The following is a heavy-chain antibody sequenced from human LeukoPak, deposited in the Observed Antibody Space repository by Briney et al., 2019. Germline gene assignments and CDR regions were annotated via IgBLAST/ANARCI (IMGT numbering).Heavy chain of an antibody. V-gene: IGHV3-30*02. D-gene: IGHD6-19*01. CDR1: RFTFSTYG. CDR2: IRYDGSNK. Sequence: PGGSLRLSCAAARFTFSTYGIHWVRHAPGIGLEWVAFIRYDGSNKYYADSVKGRFTISRDNFMNTVYLQMNSLRPEDTAVYYCAKEGYSSGWYEDYWGQGTLVTVSS. CDR3: AKEGYSSGWYEDY. J-gene: IGHJ4*02.